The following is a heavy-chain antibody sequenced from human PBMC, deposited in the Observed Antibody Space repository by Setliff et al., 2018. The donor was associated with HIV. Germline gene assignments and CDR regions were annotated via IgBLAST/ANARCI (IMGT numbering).Heavy chain of an antibody. CDR3: ARGGYHGFGSYGDS. D-gene: IGHD3-10*01. Sequence: ASVKVSCKASGYTFTSYGISWVRQAPRHGLEWMGIINPSGGDTEYAQKFQDRVTMTRDTSTSTVYMELSSLKSDDTAVYYCARGGYHGFGSYGDSWGQGTLVTVSS. J-gene: IGHJ4*02. CDR1: GYTFTSYG. V-gene: IGHV1-46*01. CDR2: INPSGGDT.